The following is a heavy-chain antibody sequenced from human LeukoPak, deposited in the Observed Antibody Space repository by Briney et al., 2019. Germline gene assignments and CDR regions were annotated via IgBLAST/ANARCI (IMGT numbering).Heavy chain of an antibody. CDR2: IYSDGSR. CDR3: AARPDSNRAPYDY. CDR1: GYTFSDKP. J-gene: IGHJ4*02. D-gene: IGHD1/OR15-1a*01. Sequence: PGGSLRLSCAASGYTFSDKPMTWVRQAAGKGLEWVSVIYSDGSRYYSESVKGRFYTSRHNSNTTLYLQINSLGAEDTAVYYCAARPDSNRAPYDYWGQGTLVTVSS. V-gene: IGHV3-66*01.